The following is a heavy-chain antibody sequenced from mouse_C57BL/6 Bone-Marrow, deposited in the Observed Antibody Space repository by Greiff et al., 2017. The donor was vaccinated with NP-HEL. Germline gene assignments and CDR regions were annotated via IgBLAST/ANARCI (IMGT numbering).Heavy chain of an antibody. Sequence: QVQLQQSGAELARPGASVKLSCKASGYTFTSYGISWVKQRTGQGLEWIGEIYPRSGNTYYNEKFKGKATMTADKSSSTAYMELRSLTSEDSAVYFCVLHYYGSSYGDWGQGTTLTVAS. D-gene: IGHD1-1*01. CDR2: IYPRSGNT. J-gene: IGHJ2*01. CDR1: GYTFTSYG. CDR3: VLHYYGSSYGD. V-gene: IGHV1-81*01.